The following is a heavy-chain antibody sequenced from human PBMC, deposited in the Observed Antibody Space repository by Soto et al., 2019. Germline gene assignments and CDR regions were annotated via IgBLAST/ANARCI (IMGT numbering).Heavy chain of an antibody. CDR3: ARGRYGDY. J-gene: IGHJ4*02. V-gene: IGHV1-18*01. Sequence: QVHLVQSGAEVKKPGASVKVSCKASGYTFTSYGITWVRQAPGQGLEWMGWISAHNGNTDYAQKLQGRVIVTRDTSTSTADMERSSLRSDDTAVYYCARGRYGDYWGQGALVTVSS. D-gene: IGHD1-1*01. CDR1: GYTFTSYG. CDR2: ISAHNGNT.